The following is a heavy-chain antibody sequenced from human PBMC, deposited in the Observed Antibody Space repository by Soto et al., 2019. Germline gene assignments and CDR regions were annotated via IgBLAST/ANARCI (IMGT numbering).Heavy chain of an antibody. CDR1: GYTFSDYY. CDR2: IDTSSTKI. Sequence: QVQLGESGGDLVKRGGSLRLSCAASGYTFSDYYMSWIRQAPGKGLEWISYIDTSSTKIYYADSVKGRFTISRDNAKNSLYLEMNSLRDEDTAVYYCASHYDMWSGYLSPVDYWGQGTQVTVSS. D-gene: IGHD3-3*01. CDR3: ASHYDMWSGYLSPVDY. J-gene: IGHJ4*02. V-gene: IGHV3-11*01.